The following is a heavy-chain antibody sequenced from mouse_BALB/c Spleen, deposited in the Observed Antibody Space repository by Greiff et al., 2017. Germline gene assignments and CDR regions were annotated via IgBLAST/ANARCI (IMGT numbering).Heavy chain of an antibody. V-gene: IGHV1-80*01. Sequence: QVQLQQSGAELVRPGSSVKISCKASGYAFSSYWMNWVKQRPGQGLEWIGQIYPGDGDTNYNGKFKGKATLTADKSSSTAYMQLSSLTSEDSAVYFCAPLTTATYYAMDYWGQGTSVTVSS. CDR2: IYPGDGDT. D-gene: IGHD1-2*01. CDR3: APLTTATYYAMDY. CDR1: GYAFSSYW. J-gene: IGHJ4*01.